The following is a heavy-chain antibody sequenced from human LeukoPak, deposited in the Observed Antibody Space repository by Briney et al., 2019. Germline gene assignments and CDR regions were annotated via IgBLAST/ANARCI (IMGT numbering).Heavy chain of an antibody. J-gene: IGHJ3*02. V-gene: IGHV4-31*03. D-gene: IGHD3-22*01. Sequence: SQTLSLTCTVSGGSISSGGYYWSWIRQHPGKGLEWIGYIYYSGSTYYNPSLKSRVTISVDTSKNQFSLKLSSVTAADTAAYYCARSATYYYDSSGSQDIWGQGTMVTVSS. CDR3: ARSATYYYDSSGSQDI. CDR1: GGSISSGGYY. CDR2: IYYSGST.